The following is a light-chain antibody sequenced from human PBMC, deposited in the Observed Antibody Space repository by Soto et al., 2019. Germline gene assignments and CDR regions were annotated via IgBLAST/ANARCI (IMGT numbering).Light chain of an antibody. CDR3: QQYKSYST. Sequence: DIQMTQSPSTLSASVGDRVTITCRASQSISSWLAWYQQKPGKAPKLLIYDVSTLESGVPSRFSGSGSGTEFTLTISILQPDDVANYYCQQYKSYSTFGQGTKVEIK. V-gene: IGKV1-5*01. CDR2: DVS. J-gene: IGKJ1*01. CDR1: QSISSW.